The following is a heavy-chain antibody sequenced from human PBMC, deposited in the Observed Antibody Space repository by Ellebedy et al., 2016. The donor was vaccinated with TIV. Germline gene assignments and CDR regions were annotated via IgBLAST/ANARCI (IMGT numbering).Heavy chain of an antibody. V-gene: IGHV1-46*01. Sequence: AASVKVSCKASGYSFSDYYIHWVRQAPGQGLEWMGIIFPSAGTTRFAQKFQGRVTITRDTSTSTVYMDLRSLRSDDTAIYYCAREKSGGYWAYYYYAIDVWGQGTTVTVSS. CDR1: GYSFSDYY. J-gene: IGHJ6*02. CDR2: IFPSAGTT. D-gene: IGHD2-15*01. CDR3: AREKSGGYWAYYYYAIDV.